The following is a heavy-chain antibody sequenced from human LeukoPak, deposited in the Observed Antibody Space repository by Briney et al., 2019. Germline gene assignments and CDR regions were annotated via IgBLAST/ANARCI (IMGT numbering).Heavy chain of an antibody. D-gene: IGHD3-9*01. V-gene: IGHV3-23*01. J-gene: IGHJ4*02. Sequence: GPSLRLSCAGAGFNFSNYAMSWFRQAPGKLLESVSAILGSGGSTYYADSVKGRFTVSRDNSKSTLYLQMNSLRAEDTALYYCAKWGDYDVLTGYYVPDYWGQGTLVTVSS. CDR2: ILGSGGST. CDR3: AKWGDYDVLTGYYVPDY. CDR1: GFNFSNYA.